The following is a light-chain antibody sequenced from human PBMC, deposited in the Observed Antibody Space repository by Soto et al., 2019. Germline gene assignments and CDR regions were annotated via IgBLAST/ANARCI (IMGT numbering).Light chain of an antibody. CDR2: VGTGGIVG. V-gene: IGLV9-49*01. CDR1: SGYSNYK. J-gene: IGLJ1*01. CDR3: GADHGSGSNFAGV. Sequence: QSVLTKPPSASASLGASVTLTCTLSSGYSNYKVDWYQQRPGKGPRFVMRVGTGGIVGSKGDGIPDRFSVLGSGLNRYLTIKNIQEEDESDYHCGADHGSGSNFAGVFGTGTKLTVL.